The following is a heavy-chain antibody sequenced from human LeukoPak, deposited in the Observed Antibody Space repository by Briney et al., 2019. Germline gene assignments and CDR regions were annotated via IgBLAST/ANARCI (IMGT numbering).Heavy chain of an antibody. V-gene: IGHV3-30*02. CDR3: AKGDSSSYFSGFDY. Sequence: GGSLRLSCAASGFTFSNYGVHWVRQAPGKGLEWVSFIRFDGSNKYYADSVKGRFTISRDTSKNTLLLQMNRLRAEDTAVYYCAKGDSSSYFSGFDYWGQGTLVTVSS. CDR1: GFTFSNYG. CDR2: IRFDGSNK. J-gene: IGHJ4*02. D-gene: IGHD6-13*01.